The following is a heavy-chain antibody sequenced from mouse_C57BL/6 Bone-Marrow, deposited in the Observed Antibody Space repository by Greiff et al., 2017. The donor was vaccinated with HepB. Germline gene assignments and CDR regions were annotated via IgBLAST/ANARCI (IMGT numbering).Heavy chain of an antibody. CDR2: ISYDGSN. V-gene: IGHV3-6*01. CDR3: ARVYGSV. CDR1: GYSITSGYY. J-gene: IGHJ1*03. D-gene: IGHD1-1*01. Sequence: EVQLVESGPGLVKPSQSLSLTCSVTGYSITSGYYWNWIRQFPGNKLEWMGYISYDGSNNYNPSLKNRISITRDTSKNQFFLKLNSVTTEDTATYYCARVYGSVWGTGTTVTVSS.